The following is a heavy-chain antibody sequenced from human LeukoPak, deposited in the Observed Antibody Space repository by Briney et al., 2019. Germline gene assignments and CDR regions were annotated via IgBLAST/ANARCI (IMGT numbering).Heavy chain of an antibody. CDR3: ARGSWADY. Sequence: GGSLRLSCAASGFIVSNKYMAWVRQTPGKGLEWVSYISDSGSTRYYADSVKGRFTISRDNAKNSLYLQMNSLRDDDTAVYYCARGSWADYWGQGTLVTVSS. D-gene: IGHD1-26*01. CDR1: GFIVSNKY. V-gene: IGHV3-48*02. CDR2: ISDSGSTR. J-gene: IGHJ4*02.